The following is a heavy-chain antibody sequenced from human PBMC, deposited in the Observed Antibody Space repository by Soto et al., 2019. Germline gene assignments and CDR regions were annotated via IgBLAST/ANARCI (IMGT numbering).Heavy chain of an antibody. J-gene: IGHJ6*02. D-gene: IGHD6-13*01. CDR2: IYPGDSDT. CDR1: GYSFTSYW. Sequence: GESLKISCKGSGYSFTSYWINWVRQMPGKGLEWMGIIYPGDSDTRYSPSFQGQVTISADKSISTAYLQWRSLKASDTAMYYCARHHGSPGSYFGMDVWGQGTTVTVSS. CDR3: ARHHGSPGSYFGMDV. V-gene: IGHV5-51*01.